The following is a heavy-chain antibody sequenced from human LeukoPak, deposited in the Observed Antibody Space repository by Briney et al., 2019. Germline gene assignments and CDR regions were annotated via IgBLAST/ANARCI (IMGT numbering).Heavy chain of an antibody. J-gene: IGHJ4*02. D-gene: IGHD4/OR15-4a*01. CDR3: TTPTI. CDR2: IKSKIDGGTT. CDR1: GFTFSNAW. V-gene: IGHV3-15*01. Sequence: GGFLRLSCATSGFTFSNAWMSWVRQAPGKGLEWVGRIKSKIDGGTTDYAAPVKGRFTISRDDSKNTLYLQMSSLKTEDTAVYYCTTPTIWGQGTLVTVSS.